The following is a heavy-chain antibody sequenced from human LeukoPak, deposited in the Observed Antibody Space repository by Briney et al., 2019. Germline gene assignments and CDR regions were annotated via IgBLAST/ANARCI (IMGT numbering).Heavy chain of an antibody. V-gene: IGHV1-8*01. CDR3: ARGQDNLWFGEFGY. D-gene: IGHD3-10*01. Sequence: ASVKVSCKASGYTFTSYDINWVRQAAGQGLEWMGWMNPNSGNTGYAQKFQGRVTMTRNTSISTAYMELRSLRSEDTAVYYCARGQDNLWFGEFGYWGQGTLVTVSS. J-gene: IGHJ4*02. CDR2: MNPNSGNT. CDR1: GYTFTSYD.